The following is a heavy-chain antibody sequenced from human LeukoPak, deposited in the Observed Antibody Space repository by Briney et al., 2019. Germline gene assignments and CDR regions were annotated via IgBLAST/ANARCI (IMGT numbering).Heavy chain of an antibody. CDR1: GGSFSGYY. J-gene: IGHJ5*02. CDR3: ARVTWPGGYSVRLTYNWFDP. V-gene: IGHV4-34*01. CDR2: INHSGST. D-gene: IGHD3-22*01. Sequence: PSETLSLTCAVYGGSFSGYYWSWIRQPPGKGLEWIGEINHSGSTNYNPSLKSRVTISVDTSKNQFSLKLSSVTAADTAVYYCARVTWPGGYSVRLTYNWFDPWGQGTLVTVSS.